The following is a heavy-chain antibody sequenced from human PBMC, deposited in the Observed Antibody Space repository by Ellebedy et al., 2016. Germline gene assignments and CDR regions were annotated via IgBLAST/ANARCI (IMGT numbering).Heavy chain of an antibody. Sequence: GESLKISXAASGFTFSSYSMNWVRQAPGKGLEWVSSISSSSSYIYYADSVKGRFTISRDNAKNSLYLQMNSLRAEDTAVYYCARDWGGYDLNKALCAYWGQGTLVTVSS. D-gene: IGHD5-12*01. V-gene: IGHV3-21*01. CDR3: ARDWGGYDLNKALCAY. CDR2: ISSSSSYI. CDR1: GFTFSSYS. J-gene: IGHJ4*02.